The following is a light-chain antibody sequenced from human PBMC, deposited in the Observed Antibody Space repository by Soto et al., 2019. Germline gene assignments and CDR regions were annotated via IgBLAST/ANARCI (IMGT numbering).Light chain of an antibody. Sequence: QSVLTQPPSASGTPGQRFTIPGSESSSTIGSNTVNWYQQLPGTAPNLLIYSNNQRPSGVPDRFSGSKSGTSASLAISGFQSEDEADYYCAAWDDSLNGYVFGTGTKLTVL. V-gene: IGLV1-44*01. J-gene: IGLJ1*01. CDR1: SSTIGSNT. CDR3: AAWDDSLNGYV. CDR2: SNN.